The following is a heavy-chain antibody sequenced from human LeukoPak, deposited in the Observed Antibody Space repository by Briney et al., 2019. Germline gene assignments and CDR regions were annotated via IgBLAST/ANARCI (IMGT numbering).Heavy chain of an antibody. V-gene: IGHV3-23*01. Sequence: GGSLRLSCAASGFTFSNYAMTWVRQAPGKGLQWVSSISDSGTSTDYADSVKGRSTIARDNSKNTVYLQMNSLRAGDTAVYYCAKGPRYCSSTSCYRGDYWGQGTLVTVSS. CDR2: ISDSGTST. CDR1: GFTFSNYA. D-gene: IGHD2-2*01. CDR3: AKGPRYCSSTSCYRGDY. J-gene: IGHJ4*02.